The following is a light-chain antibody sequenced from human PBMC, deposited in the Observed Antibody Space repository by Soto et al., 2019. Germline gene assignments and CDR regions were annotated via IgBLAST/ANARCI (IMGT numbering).Light chain of an antibody. V-gene: IGLV2-11*01. Sequence: QSVLTQPRSVSGSPGQSVTISCTGTSSDVGNYDYVSWYQHHPGKAPKVMIYDLNKRPSGVPDRFSGSKSGNTAYLTISGLHTEDEADYYCCSYAGSYTYVFGTGTKVTVL. CDR1: SSDVGNYDY. CDR3: CSYAGSYTYV. CDR2: DLN. J-gene: IGLJ1*01.